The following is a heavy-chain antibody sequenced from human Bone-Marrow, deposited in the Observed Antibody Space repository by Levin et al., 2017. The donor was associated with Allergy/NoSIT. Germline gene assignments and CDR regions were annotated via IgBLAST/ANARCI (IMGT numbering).Heavy chain of an antibody. V-gene: IGHV3-9*01. J-gene: IGHJ4*02. CDR3: AKVKRGYSYGYFDY. CDR2: ISWNSGSI. Sequence: SLKISCAASGFTFDDYAMHWVRQAPGKGLEWVSGISWNSGSIGYADSVKGRFTISRDNAKNSLYLQMNSLRAEDTALYYCAKVKRGYSYGYFDYWGQGTLVTVSS. D-gene: IGHD5-18*01. CDR1: GFTFDDYA.